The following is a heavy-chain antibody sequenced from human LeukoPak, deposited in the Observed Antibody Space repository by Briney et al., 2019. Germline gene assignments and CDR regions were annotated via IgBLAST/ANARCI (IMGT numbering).Heavy chain of an antibody. D-gene: IGHD4-17*01. J-gene: IGHJ6*02. CDR3: AFGDYYYYYGMDV. V-gene: IGHV4-59*01. Sequence: SETLSLTCTVSGGSISSYYWSWIRQPPGKGLEWIGYIYYSGSTNYSPSLKSRVTISVDTSKNQFSLKLSSVTAADTAVYYCAFGDYYYYYGMDVWGQGTTVTVSS. CDR1: GGSISSYY. CDR2: IYYSGST.